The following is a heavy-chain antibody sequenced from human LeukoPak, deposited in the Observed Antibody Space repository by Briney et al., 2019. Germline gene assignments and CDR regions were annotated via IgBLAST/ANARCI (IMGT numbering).Heavy chain of an antibody. CDR3: ASGEWLRFHYFDY. CDR2: INTNTGNP. D-gene: IGHD5-12*01. J-gene: IGHJ4*02. Sequence: ASVKVSCKASGYTFTSYAMNWVRQAPGQGLGWMGWINTNTGNPTYAQGFTGRFVFSLDTSVSTAYLQISSLKAEDTAVYYCASGEWLRFHYFDYWGQGTLVTVSS. V-gene: IGHV7-4-1*02. CDR1: GYTFTSYA.